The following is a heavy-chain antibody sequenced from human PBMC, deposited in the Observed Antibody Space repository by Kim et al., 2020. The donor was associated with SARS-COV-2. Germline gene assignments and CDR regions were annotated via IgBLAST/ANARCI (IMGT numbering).Heavy chain of an antibody. CDR1: GGTFSSYA. V-gene: IGHV1-69*13. CDR3: ARWGENSDYYDSSGPDAFDI. J-gene: IGHJ3*02. Sequence: SVKVSCKASGGTFSSYAISWVRQAPGQGLGWMGGIIPIFGTANYAQKFQGRVTITADESTSTAYMELSSLRSEDTAVYYCARWGENSDYYDSSGPDAFDIWGQGTMVTVSS. D-gene: IGHD3-22*01. CDR2: IIPIFGTA.